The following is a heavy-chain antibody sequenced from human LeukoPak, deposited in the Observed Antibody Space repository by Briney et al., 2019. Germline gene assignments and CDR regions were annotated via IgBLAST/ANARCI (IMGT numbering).Heavy chain of an antibody. CDR3: ARDCSSTSCSDY. CDR2: INPNSGGT. CDR1: GYTFTGYY. D-gene: IGHD2-2*01. V-gene: IGHV1-2*02. Sequence: VASVKVSCKASGYTFTGYYMHWVRQAPGQGLEWMGWINPNSGGTNYAQKLQGRVTMTRDTSISTAYMELSRLRSDDTAVYYCARDCSSTSCSDYWGQGTLVTVSS. J-gene: IGHJ4*02.